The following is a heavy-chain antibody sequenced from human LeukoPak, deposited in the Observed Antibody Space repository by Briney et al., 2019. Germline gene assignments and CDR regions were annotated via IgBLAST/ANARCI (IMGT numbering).Heavy chain of an antibody. J-gene: IGHJ4*02. CDR3: AAGLAAAGPFDY. Sequence: PSETLSLTCTVSGGSISSYYWSWIRQPAGKGLEWIGRINTSGSTNYNPSLKSRVTMSVDTSKNQFSLKLSSVTAADTAVYYCAAGLAAAGPFDYWGQGTLVTVSS. D-gene: IGHD6-13*01. V-gene: IGHV4-4*07. CDR2: INTSGST. CDR1: GGSISSYY.